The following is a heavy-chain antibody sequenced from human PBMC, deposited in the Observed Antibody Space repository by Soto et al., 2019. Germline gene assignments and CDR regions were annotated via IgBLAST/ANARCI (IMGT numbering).Heavy chain of an antibody. D-gene: IGHD3-10*01. CDR2: IRSKAYGGTP. CDR1: GFTFGDYS. J-gene: IGHJ4*02. V-gene: IGHV3-49*05. Sequence: EVQLVESGGGLVKPGRSLRLSCTTSGFTFGDYSMSWFRQAPGKGLEWVGFIRSKAYGGTPEYAASVKGRFTISRDDSKSIAYLQMNRLRTEDTAVYYFTIPELEWFGEFDYWGEGTLCTASS. CDR3: TIPELEWFGEFDY.